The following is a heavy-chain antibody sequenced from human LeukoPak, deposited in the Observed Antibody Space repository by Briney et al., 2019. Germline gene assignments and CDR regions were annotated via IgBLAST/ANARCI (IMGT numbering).Heavy chain of an antibody. Sequence: PGGSLRLSCAASGFTFDDYAMHWVRQAPGKGLEWVSGISWNSGSIGYADSVKGRFTISRDNAKNSLYLQMNSLRAEDTALYYCAKSFDDILTGPSYFDYWGQGTLVTVSS. V-gene: IGHV3-9*01. D-gene: IGHD3-9*01. J-gene: IGHJ4*02. CDR1: GFTFDDYA. CDR2: ISWNSGSI. CDR3: AKSFDDILTGPSYFDY.